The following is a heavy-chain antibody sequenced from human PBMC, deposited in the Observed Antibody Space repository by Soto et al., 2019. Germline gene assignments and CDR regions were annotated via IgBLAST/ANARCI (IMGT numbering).Heavy chain of an antibody. CDR2: INAGNGHT. V-gene: IGHV1-3*01. D-gene: IGHD3-3*01. Sequence: ASVMVSCKASGFTFVLYAIHWVRQAPVQGLEWMAWINAGNGHTTYSQKFQGRVTITRDTSARTVYMELRSLRFEDTATYYCARAEWFAKGYFDLWGQGTPVTVSS. CDR1: GFTFVLYA. CDR3: ARAEWFAKGYFDL. J-gene: IGHJ4*02.